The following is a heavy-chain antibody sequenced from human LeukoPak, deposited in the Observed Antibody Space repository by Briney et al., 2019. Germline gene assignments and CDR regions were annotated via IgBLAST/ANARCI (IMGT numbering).Heavy chain of an antibody. CDR2: ISYDASNK. J-gene: IGHJ4*02. D-gene: IGHD3-3*01. CDR3: AREKVYYDFWSGYAFDY. V-gene: IGHV3-30*03. CDR1: GFTFSRYG. Sequence: PGGSLRLSCAASGFTFSRYGMHWVRQTPGKGLEWVAVISYDASNKYYADSVKGRFTISRDNSKNTLYLQMNSLRAEDTAVYYCAREKVYYDFWSGYAFDYWGQGTLVTVSS.